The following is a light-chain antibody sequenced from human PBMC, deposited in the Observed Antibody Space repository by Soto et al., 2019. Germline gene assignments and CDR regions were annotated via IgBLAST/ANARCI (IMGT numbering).Light chain of an antibody. CDR2: EVS. CDR1: SSDVGSHNF. J-gene: IGLJ2*01. V-gene: IGLV2-23*02. CDR3: YSYVGTIS. Sequence: QSALTQPASVSGSPGQSITISCTGTSSDVGSHNFVSWYQHHPGKAPKLVIYEVSTRPSGVSHRFSGSKSGNTASLTISGLQAEDEADYYCYSYVGTISFGGGTKLTV.